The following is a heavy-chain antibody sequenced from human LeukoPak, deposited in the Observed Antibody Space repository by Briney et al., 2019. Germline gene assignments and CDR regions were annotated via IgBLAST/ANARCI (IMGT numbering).Heavy chain of an antibody. D-gene: IGHD3-22*01. Sequence: GGSLRLSCAASGFTFSDYYMSWIRQAPGKGLEWVSYISSSGSTIYYADSVKGRFTISRDNAKNSLYLQMNSLRAEDTAVYYCARDTCYYDSSGYWFDYWGQGTLVTVSS. CDR1: GFTFSDYY. V-gene: IGHV3-11*01. CDR2: ISSSGSTI. J-gene: IGHJ4*02. CDR3: ARDTCYYDSSGYWFDY.